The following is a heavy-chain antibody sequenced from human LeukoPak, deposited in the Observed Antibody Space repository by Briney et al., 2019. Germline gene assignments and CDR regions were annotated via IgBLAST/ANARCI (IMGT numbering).Heavy chain of an antibody. J-gene: IGHJ4*02. D-gene: IGHD3-22*01. CDR2: INHSGST. CDR3: ARVRGMIVVARRLYFDY. CDR1: GGSFSGYY. V-gene: IGHV4-34*01. Sequence: SETLSLTCAVYGGSFSGYYWSWIRQPPGKGLGWIGEINHSGSTNYNPSLKSRVTISVDTSKNQFSLKLSSVTAADTAVYYCARVRGMIVVARRLYFDYWGQGTLVTVSS.